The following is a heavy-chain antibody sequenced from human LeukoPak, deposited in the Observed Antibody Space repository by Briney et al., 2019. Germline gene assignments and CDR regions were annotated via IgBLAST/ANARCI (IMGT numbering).Heavy chain of an antibody. CDR2: ISAYNGNA. J-gene: IGHJ5*02. V-gene: IGHV1-18*01. D-gene: IGHD6-19*01. CDR1: GYTFTSYG. CDR3: ARDQSPGIAVAGPNWFDP. Sequence: GASVTVSCKASGYTFTSYGISWVRQAPGQGLEWMGWISAYNGNANYAQKLQGRVTMTTDTSTSTAYMELRSLRSDDTAVYYCARDQSPGIAVAGPNWFDPWGQGTLVIVAS.